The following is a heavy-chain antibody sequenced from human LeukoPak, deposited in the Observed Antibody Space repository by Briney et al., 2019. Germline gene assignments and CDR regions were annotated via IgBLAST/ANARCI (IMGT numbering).Heavy chain of an antibody. V-gene: IGHV1-2*06. CDR3: ARDFWSSGYYSYFDY. J-gene: IGHJ4*02. CDR1: GYTFTGYY. Sequence: ASVKVSCKASGYTFTGYYMHWVRQAPGQGLEWMGRINPNSGGTNYAQKFQGRVTMTRDTSTSTVYMELSSLRSEDTAVYYCARDFWSSGYYSYFDYWGQGTLVTVSS. CDR2: INPNSGGT. D-gene: IGHD3-22*01.